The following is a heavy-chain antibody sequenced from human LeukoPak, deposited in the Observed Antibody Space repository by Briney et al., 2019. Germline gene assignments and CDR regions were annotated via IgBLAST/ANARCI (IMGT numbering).Heavy chain of an antibody. CDR1: GITFSSYG. Sequence: GGTLRLSCAASGITFSSYGMSWVRQAPGKGLEWVSSISSTGGTTYYADSVKGRFTISRDNAKNSLYLQMNSLRAEDTAVYYCATARNLYNWNYDAFDIWGQGTMVTVSS. CDR2: ISSTGGTT. V-gene: IGHV3-23*01. CDR3: ATARNLYNWNYDAFDI. J-gene: IGHJ3*02. D-gene: IGHD1-7*01.